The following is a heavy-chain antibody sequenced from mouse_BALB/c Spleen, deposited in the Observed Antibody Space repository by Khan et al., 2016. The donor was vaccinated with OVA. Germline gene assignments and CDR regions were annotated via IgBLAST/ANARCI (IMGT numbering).Heavy chain of an antibody. CDR3: TRSIYYDYDEGNYYAMDY. D-gene: IGHD2-4*01. CDR2: IYPGDGDT. V-gene: IGHV1-80*01. CDR1: GYAFSTYW. Sequence: QVQLKQSGAELVRPGSSVKISCKASGYAFSTYWMNWVKQRPGQGLEWIGQIYPGDGDTNYNGKFKGKATLTADKSSSKVYMQLSSLTSEDSAVDFCTRSIYYDYDEGNYYAMDYWGQGTSVTVSS. J-gene: IGHJ4*01.